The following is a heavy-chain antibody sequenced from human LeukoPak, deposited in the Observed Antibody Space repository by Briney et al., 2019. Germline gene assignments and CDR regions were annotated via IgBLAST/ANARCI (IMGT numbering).Heavy chain of an antibody. CDR2: FHSNGNT. V-gene: IGHV4-39*01. J-gene: IGHJ5*02. CDR1: GGSISSSSYS. Sequence: SETLSLTCTVSGGSISSSSYSWGWLRQPPGKGPEWIGSFHSNGNTYYNPSLKSRVMISVDSSKNQLSLTLRSVTGTDTAVYYCARLPTGFPNWVDPWGQGTLVTVSS. D-gene: IGHD4-17*01. CDR3: ARLPTGFPNWVDP.